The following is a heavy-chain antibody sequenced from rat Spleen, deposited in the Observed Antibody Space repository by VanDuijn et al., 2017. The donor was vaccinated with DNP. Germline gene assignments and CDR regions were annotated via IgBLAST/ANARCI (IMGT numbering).Heavy chain of an antibody. V-gene: IGHV2-1*01. J-gene: IGHJ2*01. D-gene: IGHD1-3*01. CDR1: GFSLTSYG. CDR3: TRRTVAAGYFDY. CDR2: IRANGIT. Sequence: QVQLKESGPGLVQPSQTLSLTCTVSGFSLTSYGVNWVRQPPGKGLEWMGRIRANGITDYNSGLKSRLSISRDTSKNQVFLEMNSLQTEDTAIYFCTRRTVAAGYFDYWGQGVMVTVSS.